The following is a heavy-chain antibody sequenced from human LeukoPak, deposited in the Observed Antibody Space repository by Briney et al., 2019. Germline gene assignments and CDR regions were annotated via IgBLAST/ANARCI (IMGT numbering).Heavy chain of an antibody. CDR3: ARAGYSMDTEYFQH. Sequence: GGSLRLSCAASGFTFSSYGMHWVRQAPGKGLEWVAVISYDGSNKYYGDSVKGRFTISRDNSKSTLYLQMNSLRAEDTAVYYCARAGYSMDTEYFQHWGQGTLVTVSS. V-gene: IGHV3-30*03. CDR1: GFTFSSYG. CDR2: ISYDGSNK. J-gene: IGHJ1*01. D-gene: IGHD5-18*01.